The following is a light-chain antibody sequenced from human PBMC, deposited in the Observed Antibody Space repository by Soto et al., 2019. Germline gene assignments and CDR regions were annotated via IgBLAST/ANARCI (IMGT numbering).Light chain of an antibody. J-gene: IGLJ2*01. CDR3: QSYESSLSGWI. Sequence: QSVLTQPPSVSGAPGQRVTISCTGSSSNIGAGYEVHWYQQIPGTAPKLLIYGNTNRPSGVPDRFSASKSGTSASLAITGLQAEDDADYYCQSYESSLSGWIFGGGTKVTVL. CDR1: SSNIGAGYE. V-gene: IGLV1-40*01. CDR2: GNT.